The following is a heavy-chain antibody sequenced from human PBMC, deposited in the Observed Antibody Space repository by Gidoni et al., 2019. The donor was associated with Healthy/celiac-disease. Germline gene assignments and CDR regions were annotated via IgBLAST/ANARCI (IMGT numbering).Heavy chain of an antibody. CDR2: ISGSGGST. CDR3: AKDRKGAGFWSGLD. D-gene: IGHD3-3*01. V-gene: IGHV3-23*01. J-gene: IGHJ4*02. CDR1: GFTFSSYA. Sequence: EVQLLESGGGLVQPGGSMSLSCDASGFTFSSYAMSWVRQAPGKGLEWVSAISGSGGSTYYADSVKGRFTISRDNSKNTLYLQMNSLRAEDTAVYYCAKDRKGAGFWSGLDWGQGTLVTVSS.